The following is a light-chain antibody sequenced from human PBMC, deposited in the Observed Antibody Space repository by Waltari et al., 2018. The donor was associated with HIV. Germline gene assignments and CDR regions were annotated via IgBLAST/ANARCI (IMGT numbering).Light chain of an antibody. J-gene: IGLJ1*01. CDR2: ELT. CDR3: SSYTKSGIVV. V-gene: IGLV2-14*01. Sequence: QSALTQPATVSGSPGQSVIISCTGSTSDIAYYTYVYGYQQQSGKAPKALINELTNRCSEIPPRFSGSKSGNAADLTSAVLQTNDERDYCCSSYTKSGIVVFG. CDR1: TSDIAYYTY.